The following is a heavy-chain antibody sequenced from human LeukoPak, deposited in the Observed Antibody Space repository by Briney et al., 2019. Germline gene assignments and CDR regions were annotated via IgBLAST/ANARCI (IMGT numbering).Heavy chain of an antibody. CDR3: ARGATYHALDI. CDR1: GYTFTTYY. Sequence: ASVKVSCKPFGYTFTTYYIHWVRQAPGLGLEWMGVIIPSDGSTAYAQKFQGTVAMTRDTSTSTVYMELSSLSSKDTAVYYCARGATYHALDIWGQGTMVTVSS. D-gene: IGHD4/OR15-4a*01. V-gene: IGHV1-46*01. J-gene: IGHJ3*02. CDR2: IIPSDGST.